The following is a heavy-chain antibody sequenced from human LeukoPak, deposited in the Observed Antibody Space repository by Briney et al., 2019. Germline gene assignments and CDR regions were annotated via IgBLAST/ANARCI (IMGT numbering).Heavy chain of an antibody. CDR1: GFTFSSYG. CDR3: ARYGSGSPNWYFDL. V-gene: IGHV3-33*01. Sequence: GRSLRLSCAASGFTFSSYGMHWVRQAPGKGLEWAAVIWYDGSNKYYADSVKGRFTISRDNSKNTLYLQMNSLRAEDTAVYYCARYGSGSPNWYFDLWGRGTLVTVSS. CDR2: IWYDGSNK. J-gene: IGHJ2*01. D-gene: IGHD1-26*01.